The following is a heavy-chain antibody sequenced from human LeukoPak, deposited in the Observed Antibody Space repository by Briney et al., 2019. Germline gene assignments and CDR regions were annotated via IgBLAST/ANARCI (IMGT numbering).Heavy chain of an antibody. V-gene: IGHV4-61*02. J-gene: IGHJ4*02. CDR3: ARDRDFTSTWAFDY. D-gene: IGHD6-13*01. CDR2: IYTSGST. CDR1: GGSISSGSYY. Sequence: SETLSLTCTVSGGSISSGSYYWSWIRQPAGKGLEWIGRIYTSGSTNYNPSLKSRVTISVDTSKNQFSLKLSSVTAADTAIYYCARDRDFTSTWAFDYWGPGILVTVSS.